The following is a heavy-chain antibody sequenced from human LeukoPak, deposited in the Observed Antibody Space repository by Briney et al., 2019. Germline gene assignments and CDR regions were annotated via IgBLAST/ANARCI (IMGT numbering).Heavy chain of an antibody. J-gene: IGHJ6*03. CDR2: IKQDGSEK. V-gene: IGHV3-7*01. D-gene: IGHD2-15*01. CDR3: ARLGYCSGGSCYSYYYYYMDV. Sequence: GGSLRLSCAASGFTFSSYWMSWVRQAPGKGLEWVANIKQDGSEKYYVDSVKGRFTIPRDNAKNSLYLQMNSLRAEDTAVYYCARLGYCSGGSCYSYYYYYMDVWGKGPRSPSP. CDR1: GFTFSSYW.